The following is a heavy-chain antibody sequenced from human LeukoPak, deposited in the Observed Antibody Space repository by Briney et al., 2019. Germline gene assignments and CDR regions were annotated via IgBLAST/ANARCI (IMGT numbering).Heavy chain of an antibody. J-gene: IGHJ4*02. CDR2: IYYSGST. Sequence: SETLSLTCTVSGGSISSGGYYWSWIRQHPGKGLEWIGYIYYSGSTYYNPSLKSRVTISVDTSKNQFSLKLSSVTAADTAVYYCAREDILTGYPYWGQGTLVTVSS. CDR1: GGSISSGGYY. D-gene: IGHD3-9*01. V-gene: IGHV4-31*03. CDR3: AREDILTGYPY.